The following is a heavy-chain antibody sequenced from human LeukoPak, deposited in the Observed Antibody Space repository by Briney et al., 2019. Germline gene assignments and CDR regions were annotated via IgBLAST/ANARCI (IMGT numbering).Heavy chain of an antibody. CDR3: AKDRGGATRYFDY. Sequence: PGGSLRLSCAASGFTVSSNYMSWVRQAPGKGLEWVSVIYSGGSTYYADSVKGRFTISRDNSKNTLYLQMNSLRAEDTAVYYCAKDRGGATRYFDYWGQGTLVTVSS. CDR2: IYSGGST. CDR1: GFTVSSNY. V-gene: IGHV3-53*05. J-gene: IGHJ4*02. D-gene: IGHD1-26*01.